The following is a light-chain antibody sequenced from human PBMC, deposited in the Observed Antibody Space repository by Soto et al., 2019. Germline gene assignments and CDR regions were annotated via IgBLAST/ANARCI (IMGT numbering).Light chain of an antibody. J-gene: IGLJ2*01. Sequence: QSALTQPASVSGSPGQSITISCTGTSSDVGAYNYVSWYQHHPGKAPKLIIYDVSTRPSGVSNRFSGSKSGNTASRTISGLQAEDEADYDCSSYTSSSTVLFGGGTKLTVL. CDR3: SSYTSSSTVL. V-gene: IGLV2-14*01. CDR2: DVS. CDR1: SSDVGAYNY.